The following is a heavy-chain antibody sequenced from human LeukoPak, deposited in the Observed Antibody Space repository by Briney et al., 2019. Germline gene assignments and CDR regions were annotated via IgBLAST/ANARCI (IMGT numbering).Heavy chain of an antibody. CDR2: MYTGGTT. CDR1: GFSVSDTH. J-gene: IGHJ4*02. V-gene: IGHV3-53*01. Sequence: GGSLRLSCAASGFSVSDTHMSWVRQAPGKGLEWVSAMYTGGTTYYADSVTGRFTISRDKSKNTLYLQMNSLRVEDTAVYYCAKDEVASGGGLASWGQGTLVTVSS. D-gene: IGHD3-10*01. CDR3: AKDEVASGGGLAS.